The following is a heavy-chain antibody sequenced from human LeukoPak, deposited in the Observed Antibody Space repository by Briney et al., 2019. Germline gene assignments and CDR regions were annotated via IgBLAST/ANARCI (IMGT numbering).Heavy chain of an antibody. CDR2: ISSSSSYI. CDR3: ASYYDSSGYLAEYFQH. Sequence: PGGSLRLSCAASGFTFSSYSMNWARQAPGKGLEWVSSISSSSSYIYYADSVKGRFTISRDNAKNSLYLQMNSLRAEDTAVYYRASYYDSSGYLAEYFQHWGQGTLVTVSS. D-gene: IGHD3-22*01. CDR1: GFTFSSYS. J-gene: IGHJ1*01. V-gene: IGHV3-21*01.